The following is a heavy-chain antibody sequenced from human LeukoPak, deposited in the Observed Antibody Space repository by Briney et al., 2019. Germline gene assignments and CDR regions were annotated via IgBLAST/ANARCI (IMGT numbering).Heavy chain of an antibody. Sequence: ASVKVSCKASGYTFTSYYMHWVRQAPGQGLEWMGIINPSGGTTSYAQKFQGRVTMTRDTSTSTVYMELSSLKSEDTAAYYCARGSMKGPDYWGQGTLVTVSS. CDR3: ARGSMKGPDY. V-gene: IGHV1-46*01. CDR2: INPSGGTT. D-gene: IGHD2/OR15-2a*01. J-gene: IGHJ4*02. CDR1: GYTFTSYY.